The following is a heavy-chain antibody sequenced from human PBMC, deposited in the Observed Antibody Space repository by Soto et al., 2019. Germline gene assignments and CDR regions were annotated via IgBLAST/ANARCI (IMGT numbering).Heavy chain of an antibody. D-gene: IGHD3-22*01. V-gene: IGHV5-10-1*01. CDR3: ARHKPDYYDSTGYLFFDY. J-gene: IGHJ4*02. Sequence: PGESLKSSCKGSGYSFTIYCISWVLQMPWKGLEWMGRIDPSDSYTNYSPSFQGHVTISADKSISTAYLQWSSLKASDTAMYYCARHKPDYYDSTGYLFFDYWGQGTLVTVSS. CDR2: IDPSDSYT. CDR1: GYSFTIYC.